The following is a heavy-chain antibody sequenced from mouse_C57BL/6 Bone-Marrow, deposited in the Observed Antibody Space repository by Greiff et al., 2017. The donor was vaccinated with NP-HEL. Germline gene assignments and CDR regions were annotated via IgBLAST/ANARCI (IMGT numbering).Heavy chain of an antibody. D-gene: IGHD1-1*01. CDR2: IDPETGGT. V-gene: IGHV1-15*01. J-gene: IGHJ2*01. CDR1: GYTFTDYE. Sequence: QVQLQQSGAELVRPGASVTLSCKASGYTFTDYEMHWVKQTPVHGLEWIGAIDPETGGTAYNQKFKGKAILTADKSSSTAYMELRSLTSEDSAVYYCTRGGLLRGYWGQGTTLTVSS. CDR3: TRGGLLRGY.